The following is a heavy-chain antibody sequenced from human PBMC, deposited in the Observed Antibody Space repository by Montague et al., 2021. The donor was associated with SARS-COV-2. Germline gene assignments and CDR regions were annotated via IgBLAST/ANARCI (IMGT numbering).Heavy chain of an antibody. J-gene: IGHJ4*02. D-gene: IGHD5-12*01. CDR3: ARDIVAPYYFDY. V-gene: IGHV3-74*01. Sequence: SLRLSCAASGFTFSTYCMHWVRQAPGKGLVWVSRIKSDGNSTSYADSVKGRFTISRDNAKNTLYLQMNSLRAEDTAVYYCARDIVAPYYFDYWGQGTLVTVSS. CDR1: GFTFSTYC. CDR2: IKSDGNST.